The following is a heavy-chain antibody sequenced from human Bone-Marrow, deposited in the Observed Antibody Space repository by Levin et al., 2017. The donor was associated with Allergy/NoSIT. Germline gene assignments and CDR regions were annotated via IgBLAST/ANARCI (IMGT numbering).Heavy chain of an antibody. CDR1: GFTFSRYG. V-gene: IGHV3-30*18. CDR3: GKDFDSSGYYITADY. Sequence: GGSLRLSCAASGFTFSRYGMHWVRQAPGKGLEWVAVISYDGSSQSYIDSVKGRFTISRDNSKNTLYLQMNSLRAEDTAVYFCGKDFDSSGYYITADYWGQGTLVTASS. CDR2: ISYDGSSQ. D-gene: IGHD3-22*01. J-gene: IGHJ4*02.